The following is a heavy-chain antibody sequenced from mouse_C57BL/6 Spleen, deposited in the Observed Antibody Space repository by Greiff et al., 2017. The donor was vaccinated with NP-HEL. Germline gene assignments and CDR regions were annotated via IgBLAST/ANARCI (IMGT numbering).Heavy chain of an antibody. D-gene: IGHD1-1*01. Sequence: VQLQQSDAELVKPGASVKISCKVSGYTFTDHTIHWMKQRPEQGLEWIGYIYPRDGSTKYNEKFKGKAKLTADKSSSKAYMQLNSLTSEDSAVYFCRVYYYGSSPFDYWGQGTTLTVSS. J-gene: IGHJ2*01. CDR3: RVYYYGSSPFDY. V-gene: IGHV1-78*01. CDR1: GYTFTDHT. CDR2: IYPRDGST.